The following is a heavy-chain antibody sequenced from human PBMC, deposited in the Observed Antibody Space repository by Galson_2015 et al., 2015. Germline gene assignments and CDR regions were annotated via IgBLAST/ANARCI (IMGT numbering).Heavy chain of an antibody. CDR3: ARPLDDDSTSFGY. CDR2: TYYRSKWYN. CDR1: GDSVSSNSAA. Sequence: CAISGDSVSSNSAAWNWIRQSPSRGLEWLGRTYYRSKWYNNYAVSVISRITINPDASKNQFSLHLNSVIPEDTAVYYCARPLDDDSTSFGYWGQGTLVTVSS. D-gene: IGHD2-2*01. V-gene: IGHV6-1*01. J-gene: IGHJ4*02.